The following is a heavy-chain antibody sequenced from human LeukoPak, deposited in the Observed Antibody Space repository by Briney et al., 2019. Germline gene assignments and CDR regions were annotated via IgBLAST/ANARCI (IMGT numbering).Heavy chain of an antibody. CDR3: ARDSRYCSSTSCFLYYYYMDV. D-gene: IGHD2-2*01. Sequence: GGSLRLSCAASGFTFSSYWMHWVRQAPGKGLVWVSRINSDGSSTSYADSVKGRFTISRDNAKNTLYLQMNSLRAEDTAVYYCARDSRYCSSTSCFLYYYYMDVWVKGTTVTVS. J-gene: IGHJ6*03. CDR1: GFTFSSYW. CDR2: INSDGSST. V-gene: IGHV3-74*01.